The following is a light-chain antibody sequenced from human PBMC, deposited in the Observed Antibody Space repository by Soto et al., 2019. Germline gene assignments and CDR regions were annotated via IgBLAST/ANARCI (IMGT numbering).Light chain of an antibody. CDR3: QTWSTGIQV. CDR2: LNSDGSH. CDR1: SGHSSYA. J-gene: IGLJ3*02. Sequence: SASASLGSSVKLTCTLTSGHSSYAIAWHQQQPEKGPRYLMKLNSDGSHTKGDGIPDRFSGSSSGAERYLTISSLQSDDEADYSCQTWSTGIQVFGGGTKLTVL. V-gene: IGLV4-69*02.